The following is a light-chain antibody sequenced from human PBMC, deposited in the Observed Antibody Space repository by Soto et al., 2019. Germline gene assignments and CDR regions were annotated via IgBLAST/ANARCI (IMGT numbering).Light chain of an antibody. CDR3: CSYLGSSTV. CDR2: EDD. Sequence: QSVLTQPPSASGSPGQSVTISCTGTSSDVGGYNYVSWYQQHPAKAPKLIIYEDDKRPSGVSNRFSGSKSGDTASLTISGLQSEDEAAYYCCSYLGSSTVFGGGTQLTVL. CDR1: SSDVGGYNY. J-gene: IGLJ7*01. V-gene: IGLV2-14*01.